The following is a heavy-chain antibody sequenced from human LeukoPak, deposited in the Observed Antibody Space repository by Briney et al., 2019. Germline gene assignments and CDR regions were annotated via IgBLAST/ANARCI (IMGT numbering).Heavy chain of an antibody. CDR2: INPNSGGT. CDR3: ARGYCSGGTCYLVENWLDP. D-gene: IGHD2-15*01. Sequence: ASVKVSCKASGYTFTSYYMHWVRQAPGQGLEWMGRINPNSGGTDYAQNFQGRVTMTRDTSISTAYMELSRLRSDDTAVYYCARGYCSGGTCYLVENWLDPWGQGTLVTVSS. V-gene: IGHV1-2*06. CDR1: GYTFTSYY. J-gene: IGHJ5*02.